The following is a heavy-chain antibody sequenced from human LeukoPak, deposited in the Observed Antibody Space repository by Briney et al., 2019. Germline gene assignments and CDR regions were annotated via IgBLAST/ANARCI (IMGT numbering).Heavy chain of an antibody. V-gene: IGHV1-69*05. CDR3: ARAYYDYVWGSYRPGYFDY. J-gene: IGHJ4*02. CDR1: GGTFSSYA. D-gene: IGHD3-16*02. Sequence: SVKVSCKASGGTFSSYAISWVRQAPGQGLEWMGGIIPIFGTANYAQKFQGRVTITTDESTSTAYMELSSLRSEDTAVYYCARAYYDYVWGSYRPGYFDYWGQGTLVTVSS. CDR2: IIPIFGTA.